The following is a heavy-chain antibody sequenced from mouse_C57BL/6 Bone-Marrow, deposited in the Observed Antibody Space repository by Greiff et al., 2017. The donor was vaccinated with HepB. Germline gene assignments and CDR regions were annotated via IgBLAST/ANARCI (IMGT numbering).Heavy chain of an antibody. D-gene: IGHD1-1*01. CDR2: IYPGDGDT. CDR3: ASTRSFDY. V-gene: IGHV1-87*01. J-gene: IGHJ2*01. Sequence: VQLVESGAELARPGASVKLSCKASGYTFTSYWMQWVKQRPGQGLEWIGAIYPGDGDTRYTQKFKGKATLTADKSSSTAYMQLSSLASEDSAVYYCASTRSFDYWGQGPTLTVSS. CDR1: GYTFTSYW.